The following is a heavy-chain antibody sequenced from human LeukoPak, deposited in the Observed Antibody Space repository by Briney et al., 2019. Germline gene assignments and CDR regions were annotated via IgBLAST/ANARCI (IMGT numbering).Heavy chain of an antibody. Sequence: SETLSLNCTVSGGSMSRCNYHWGCILQPPGKGLESHGTGFYSATTYYKPSLKSRATIYVDASKIQLSLGLSFGTAADTVVYYCARLGSDEFFLDYWGQGTLVTVSS. CDR2: GFYSATT. CDR1: GGSMSRCNYH. V-gene: IGHV4-39*01. J-gene: IGHJ4*02. D-gene: IGHD5-12*01. CDR3: ARLGSDEFFLDY.